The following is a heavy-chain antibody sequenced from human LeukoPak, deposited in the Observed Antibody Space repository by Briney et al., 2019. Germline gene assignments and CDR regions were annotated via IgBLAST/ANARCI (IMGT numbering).Heavy chain of an antibody. CDR3: ARGRLHCSGGSCYSVRALFDY. J-gene: IGHJ4*02. Sequence: SETLSLTRAVYGGSFSGYYWSWIRQPPGKGLEWIGEINHSGSTNYNPSLKSRVTISVDTSKNQFSLKLSSVTAADTAVYYCARGRLHCSGGSCYSVRALFDYWGQGTLVTVSS. CDR2: INHSGST. D-gene: IGHD2-15*01. CDR1: GGSFSGYY. V-gene: IGHV4-34*01.